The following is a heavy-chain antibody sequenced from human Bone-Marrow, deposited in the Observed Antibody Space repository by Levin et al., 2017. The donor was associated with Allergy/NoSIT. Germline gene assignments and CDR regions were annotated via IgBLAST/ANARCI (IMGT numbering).Heavy chain of an antibody. CDR1: GFTFKTFG. Sequence: GGSLRLSCAVSGFTFKTFGMHWVRQAPGKGLEWVAAISYDGSNTYSADSVKGRFTISRDNSENTLHLEMNSLRVEDTAVYYCAKHGQRITVVRGVIDGGYHYGMDVWGQGTTVTVSS. V-gene: IGHV3-30*18. CDR2: ISYDGSNT. D-gene: IGHD3-10*01. CDR3: AKHGQRITVVRGVIDGGYHYGMDV. J-gene: IGHJ6*02.